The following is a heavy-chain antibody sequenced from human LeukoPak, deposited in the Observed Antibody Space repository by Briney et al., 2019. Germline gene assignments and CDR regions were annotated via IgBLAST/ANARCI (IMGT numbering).Heavy chain of an antibody. CDR3: TRGSLSGSSRDY. V-gene: IGHV1-8*01. D-gene: IGHD1-26*01. CDR2: MNPNTGDT. Sequence: ASVRVSCKASGYTFTGYDINWVRQATGQGLEWMGWMNPNTGDTGYAQKFQGRVTMTRNSSIDTAYMELSGLRSEDTAVYYCTRGSLSGSSRDYWGQGALLTVSS. CDR1: GYTFTGYD. J-gene: IGHJ4*02.